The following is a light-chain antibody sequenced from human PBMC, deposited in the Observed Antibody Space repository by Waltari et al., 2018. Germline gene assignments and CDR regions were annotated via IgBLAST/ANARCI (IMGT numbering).Light chain of an antibody. CDR3: GTWDNSMRRV. V-gene: IGLV1-51*02. J-gene: IGLJ3*02. Sequence: QSVLTQPPSVSAAPGQKVTISCSGSSSDLGNNFVSWYQQFPGAAPKLLIYENNKRPSGIPDLFSGSKSGTSATLGITGLQTGDEADYYCGTWDNSMRRVFGGGTKLTVL. CDR2: ENN. CDR1: SSDLGNNF.